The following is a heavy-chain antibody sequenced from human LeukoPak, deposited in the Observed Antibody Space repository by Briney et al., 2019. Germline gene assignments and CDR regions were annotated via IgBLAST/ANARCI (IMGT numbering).Heavy chain of an antibody. CDR3: ARDSPSDYGDRNYFDY. Sequence: SVKVSCKASGGTFSSYAISWVRQAPGQGLEWMGRIIPIFGTANYAQKFQGRVTITTDESTSTAYMELSSLRSEDTAVYYCARDSPSDYGDRNYFDYWGQGNLVPVSS. V-gene: IGHV1-69*05. CDR1: GGTFSSYA. D-gene: IGHD4-17*01. CDR2: IIPIFGTA. J-gene: IGHJ4*02.